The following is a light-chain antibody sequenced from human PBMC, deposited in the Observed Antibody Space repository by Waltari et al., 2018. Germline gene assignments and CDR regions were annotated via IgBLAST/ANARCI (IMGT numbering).Light chain of an antibody. CDR2: DVS. Sequence: QSALTQPASVSGSPGPSITISCTGTSSDVGGYNYVSWYQQHPGKAPKRIIFDVSNRPSGVSSRVSGSKSGNTAALTISGLQAQDEADYYCSSYISSDTLELFGGGTSLTVL. CDR1: SSDVGGYNY. J-gene: IGLJ2*01. V-gene: IGLV2-14*03. CDR3: SSYISSDTLEL.